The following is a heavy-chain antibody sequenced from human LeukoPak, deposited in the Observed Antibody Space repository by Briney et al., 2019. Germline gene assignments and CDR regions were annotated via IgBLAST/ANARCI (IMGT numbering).Heavy chain of an antibody. CDR2: IKQDGSEQ. CDR1: GFTLSHYW. D-gene: IGHD2-15*01. CDR3: ARYAAMDV. V-gene: IGHV3-7*01. Sequence: GESLRLSCAASGFTLSHYWMTWVRQAPGKGLEWVANIKQDGSEQYYVDSVKGRFTISRDNAKNSLYLQMNSLRAEDTAVYYCARYAAMDVWGQGTTVTVSS. J-gene: IGHJ6*02.